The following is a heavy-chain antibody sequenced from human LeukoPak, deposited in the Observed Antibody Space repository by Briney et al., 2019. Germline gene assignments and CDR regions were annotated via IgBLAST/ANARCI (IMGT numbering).Heavy chain of an antibody. D-gene: IGHD6-13*01. V-gene: IGHV4-39*07. CDR3: ARDPAAGTIIDY. J-gene: IGHJ4*02. CDR1: GGSISSSSYY. CDR2: IYYSGST. Sequence: KASETLSLTCTVSGGSISSSSYYWGWIRQPPRKGLEWIGSIYYSGSTYYNPSLKSRVTISVDTSKNQFSLKLSSVTAADTAVYYCARDPAAGTIIDYWGQGTLVTVSS.